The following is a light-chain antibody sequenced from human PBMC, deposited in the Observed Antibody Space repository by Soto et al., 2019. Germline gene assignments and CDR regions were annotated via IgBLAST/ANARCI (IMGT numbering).Light chain of an antibody. CDR1: PGISRS. Sequence: IPLTQSPFSLSASVGDTVTITCRASPGISRSLAWYQQHPGRAPKLLIYAASTLYTGVPSRFSGSGYGTEFTPTISSTQPDAFATYYCQQVNSYCLTFGRGTKVYIK. CDR2: AAS. CDR3: QQVNSYCLT. J-gene: IGKJ4*01. V-gene: IGKV1-9*01.